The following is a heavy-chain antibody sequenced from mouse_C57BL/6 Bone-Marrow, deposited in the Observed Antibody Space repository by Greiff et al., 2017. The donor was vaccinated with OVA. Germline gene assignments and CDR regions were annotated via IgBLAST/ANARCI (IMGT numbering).Heavy chain of an antibody. J-gene: IGHJ2*01. Sequence: VQMQQSGTVLARPGASVKMSCKTSGYTFTSYWMHWVKQRPGQGLEWIGAIYPGNSDTSYNQKFKGKATLTAVTSASTAYMELSSLTNEDSVVYYCTRGGQRRLRYYFDYWGQGTTLTVSP. V-gene: IGHV1-5*01. CDR2: IYPGNSDT. CDR3: TRGGQRRLRYYFDY. CDR1: GYTFTSYW. D-gene: IGHD3-2*02.